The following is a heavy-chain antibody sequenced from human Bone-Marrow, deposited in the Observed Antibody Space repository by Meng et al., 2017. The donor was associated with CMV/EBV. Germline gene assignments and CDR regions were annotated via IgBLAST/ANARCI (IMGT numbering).Heavy chain of an antibody. J-gene: IGHJ6*01. CDR1: GGSISNYY. V-gene: IGHV4-59*08. Sequence: SETLSLTCTVSGGSISNYYWGWIRQPPGKGLEWIGYIYYSGSTNYNPSLKSRVTISVHTSKIQFSLKLSSVTAADTAVYYCATHRKYDFWSGYYRNYYYYGMDVWGQGNTVNVAS. CDR2: IYYSGST. CDR3: ATHRKYDFWSGYYRNYYYYGMDV. D-gene: IGHD3-3*01.